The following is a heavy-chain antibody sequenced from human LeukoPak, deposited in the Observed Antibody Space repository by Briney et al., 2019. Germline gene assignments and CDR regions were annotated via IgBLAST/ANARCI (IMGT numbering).Heavy chain of an antibody. V-gene: IGHV1-69*13. D-gene: IGHD6-19*01. CDR2: IIPIFGTA. Sequence: SVKVSGKASGGTFSSYAISWVRQAPGQGLEWMGGIIPIFGTANYAQKFQGRVTITADESTSTAYMELSSLRSEDTAVYYCARTLRLVGQYYFDYWGQGTLVTVSS. CDR3: ARTLRLVGQYYFDY. CDR1: GGTFSSYA. J-gene: IGHJ4*02.